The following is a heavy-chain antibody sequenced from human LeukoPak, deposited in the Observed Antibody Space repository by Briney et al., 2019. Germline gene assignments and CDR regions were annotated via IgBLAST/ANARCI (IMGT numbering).Heavy chain of an antibody. CDR2: IIPIFGTA. J-gene: IGHJ4*02. D-gene: IGHD2-2*01. V-gene: IGHV1-69*01. Sequence: EASVKLSCTASGGTFSSYAISWVRHAPGQGLEWMGGIIPIFGTANYAQKFQGRVTITADESTSTAYMELSSLRSEDTAVYYCARDHIGYCSSTSCYQLREYYFDYWGQGTLVTVSS. CDR3: ARDHIGYCSSTSCYQLREYYFDY. CDR1: GGTFSSYA.